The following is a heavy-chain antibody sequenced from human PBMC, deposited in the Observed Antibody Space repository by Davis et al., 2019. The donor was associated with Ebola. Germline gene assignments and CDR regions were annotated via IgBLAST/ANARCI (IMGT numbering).Heavy chain of an antibody. J-gene: IGHJ4*02. CDR3: ARAVFHEVLDY. D-gene: IGHD3-3*01. Sequence: GESLRLSCAASGFTFSNYAMHWVRQAPGKGLEWVAVVSHSERERFYGDSVKGRFTISRDNSENTLYLQMNSLTADDTAVYYCARAVFHEVLDYWGQGTPVTVSS. CDR1: GFTFSNYA. V-gene: IGHV3-30*04. CDR2: VSHSERER.